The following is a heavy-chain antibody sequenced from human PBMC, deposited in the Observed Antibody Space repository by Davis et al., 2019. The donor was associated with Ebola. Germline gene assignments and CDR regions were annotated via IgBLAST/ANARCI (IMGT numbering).Heavy chain of an antibody. J-gene: IGHJ4*02. CDR1: GFTFSSYW. CDR2: IKQDGSEK. CDR3: AKCRGGSGPNYLDF. D-gene: IGHD3-10*01. V-gene: IGHV3-7*03. Sequence: PGGSLRLSCAASGFTFSSYWMSWVRQAPGKGLEWVANIKQDGSEKYYVDSVKGRFTISRDNAKNSLYLQMNSLRAEDTAVYYCAKCRGGSGPNYLDFWGQGTLVTVSS.